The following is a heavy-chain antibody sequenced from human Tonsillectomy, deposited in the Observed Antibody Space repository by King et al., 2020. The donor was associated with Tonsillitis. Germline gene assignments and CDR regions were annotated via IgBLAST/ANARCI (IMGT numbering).Heavy chain of an antibody. CDR3: ARSGSYSSTWNYFDY. CDR1: GYTFSNYG. J-gene: IGHJ4*01. V-gene: IGHV1-18*01. CDR2: INAYNANT. D-gene: IGHD6-13*01. Sequence: VQLVQSGAEVKKPGASVKVSCKTSGYTFSNYGISWVRQAPGQGLEWMGWINAYNANTNYAQKVQGRVTITTDTSTSTAYMEMRSLRSDDTAVYYCARSGSYSSTWNYFDYWDHGTLVTVSS.